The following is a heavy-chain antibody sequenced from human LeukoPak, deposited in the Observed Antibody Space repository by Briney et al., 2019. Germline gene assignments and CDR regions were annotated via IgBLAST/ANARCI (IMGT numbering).Heavy chain of an antibody. Sequence: LETLSLTCTVSGGSISSYYWSWIRQPAGKGLKWIGRIYTSGSTNYNPSLKSRVTMSVDTSKNQFSLKLSSVTAADTAVYYCARDVSHSSSIPWGQGTLVTVSS. CDR2: IYTSGST. V-gene: IGHV4-4*07. CDR3: ARDVSHSSSIP. CDR1: GGSISSYY. D-gene: IGHD6-13*01. J-gene: IGHJ5*02.